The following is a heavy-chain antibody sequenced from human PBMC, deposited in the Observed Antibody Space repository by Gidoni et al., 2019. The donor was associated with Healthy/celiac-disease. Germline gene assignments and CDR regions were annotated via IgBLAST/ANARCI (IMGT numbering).Heavy chain of an antibody. Sequence: WATWRDPVSSYALHWVRQAPGKGLEWVAFISDDGSNKYYAVSVKGRFTISRDNSKNTLYLQMNSLRAEDTAVYYCARSIFGVVSDAFDIWGQGTMVTVSS. CDR3: ARSIFGVVSDAFDI. J-gene: IGHJ3*02. V-gene: IGHV3-30-3*01. D-gene: IGHD3-3*01. CDR1: RDPVSSYA. CDR2: ISDDGSNK.